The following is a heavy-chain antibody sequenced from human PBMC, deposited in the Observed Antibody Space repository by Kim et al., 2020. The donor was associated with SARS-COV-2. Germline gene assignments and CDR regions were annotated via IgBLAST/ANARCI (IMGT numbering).Heavy chain of an antibody. J-gene: IGHJ6*02. CDR3: AGDGKQSYGMDV. Sequence: YYHPSLRSRVTISVDTSKNQFSLNLSSVTAADTAVYFCAGDGKQSYGMDVWGQGTTVTVSS. V-gene: IGHV4-39*07. D-gene: IGHD1-26*01.